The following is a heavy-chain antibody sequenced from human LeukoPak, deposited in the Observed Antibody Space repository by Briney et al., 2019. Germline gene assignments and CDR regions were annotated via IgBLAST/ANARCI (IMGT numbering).Heavy chain of an antibody. J-gene: IGHJ5*02. CDR2: IYYSGST. D-gene: IGHD6-6*01. V-gene: IGHV4-39*07. CDR3: ARMAPFNPVAAARPYNWFDP. Sequence: SETLSLTCTVSGGSISSSSYYWGWIRQPPGKGLEWIGRIYYSGSTYYNPSLKSRVTISVDTSKNQFSLKLSSVTAADTAVYYCARMAPFNPVAAARPYNWFDPRGQGTLVTVSS. CDR1: GGSISSSSYY.